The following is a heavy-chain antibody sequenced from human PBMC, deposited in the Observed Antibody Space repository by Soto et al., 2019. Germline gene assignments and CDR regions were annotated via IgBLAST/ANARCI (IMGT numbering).Heavy chain of an antibody. CDR3: TTGGAVADY. CDR2: IYPGDSDT. J-gene: IGHJ4*02. CDR1: GYIFSDYW. Sequence: PGESLKISCKASGYIFSDYWICWVRQMPGRGLEWMGIIYPGDSDTRYSASFQGQVTISADKSISTTFLQWSSLKTEDTAVYYCTTGGAVADYWGQGTLVTVSS. V-gene: IGHV5-51*01. D-gene: IGHD6-19*01.